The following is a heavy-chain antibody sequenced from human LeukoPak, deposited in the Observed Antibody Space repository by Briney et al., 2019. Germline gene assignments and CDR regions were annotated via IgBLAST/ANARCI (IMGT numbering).Heavy chain of an antibody. CDR1: GFTFSRYW. V-gene: IGHV3-7*01. Sequence: GGSLRLSCAGSGFTFSRYWMTWVRQAPGKGLEWMANIKPDGSQENYVDSAKGRFTISRDNAKESLFLQMNSLRDEDTAVYYCVRVGFSDEGFDHWGQGTLVTV. CDR2: IKPDGSQE. D-gene: IGHD2-21*01. CDR3: VRVGFSDEGFDH. J-gene: IGHJ4*02.